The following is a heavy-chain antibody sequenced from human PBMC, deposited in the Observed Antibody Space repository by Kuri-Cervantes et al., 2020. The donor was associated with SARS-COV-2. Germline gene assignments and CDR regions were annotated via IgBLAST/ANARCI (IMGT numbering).Heavy chain of an antibody. D-gene: IGHD2-15*01. CDR2: ISGSGGST. J-gene: IGHJ4*02. Sequence: GESLKISCAASGFTFDNYAMSWVRQAPGKGLEWVSAISGSGGSTYYADSVKGRFTISRDNSKNTLYLQMNSLRAEDTAVYYCAKWGLGYCSGVSCFSQNANDYWGQGTLVTVSS. V-gene: IGHV3-23*01. CDR3: AKWGLGYCSGVSCFSQNANDY. CDR1: GFTFDNYA.